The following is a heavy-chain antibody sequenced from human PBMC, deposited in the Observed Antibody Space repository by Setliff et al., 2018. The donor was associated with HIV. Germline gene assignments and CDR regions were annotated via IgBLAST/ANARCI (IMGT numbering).Heavy chain of an antibody. D-gene: IGHD2-15*01. Sequence: PSETLSLTCTVSGGSISSYYWSWIRQPAGKGLEWIAYIYISGTTNYNPSLKSRVTISLDTSRNQFSLKLGSVTAADTAMYYCAREHCSGGSCYGFDIWGQGTMVTVSS. V-gene: IGHV4-4*09. J-gene: IGHJ3*02. CDR3: AREHCSGGSCYGFDI. CDR1: GGSISSYY. CDR2: IYISGTT.